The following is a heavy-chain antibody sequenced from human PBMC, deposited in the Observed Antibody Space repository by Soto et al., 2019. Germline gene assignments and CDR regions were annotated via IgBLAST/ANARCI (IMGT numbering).Heavy chain of an antibody. CDR1: GGSISSYY. CDR2: IYYSGST. D-gene: IGHD3-22*01. CDR3: ASGYHSCGYYLSYNWFDP. J-gene: IGHJ5*02. V-gene: IGHV4-59*01. Sequence: SEALALTCTVSGGSISSYYWRWIRQPPGKGVGWGGYIYYSGSTNYNPSLKSRVTISVDTSKNPFSLKLSSVTAADTAVYYCASGYHSCGYYLSYNWFDPWGQGTLVTVSS.